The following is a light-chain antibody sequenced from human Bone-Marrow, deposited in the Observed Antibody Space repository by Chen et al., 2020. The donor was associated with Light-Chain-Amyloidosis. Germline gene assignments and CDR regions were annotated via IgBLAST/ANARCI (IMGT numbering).Light chain of an antibody. Sequence: SYVLTQPPSVSVAPGQTATITCGADNIGSKGLHWYQHKAGQAPVLVVFDITDRPSEIPERFAGSTSGNPATLTIIGVEAGDEADYCCHVWDSSVGQPGSFGGGTKLTVL. V-gene: IGLV3-21*02. J-gene: IGLJ2*01. CDR2: DIT. CDR1: NIGSKG. CDR3: HVWDSSVGQPGS.